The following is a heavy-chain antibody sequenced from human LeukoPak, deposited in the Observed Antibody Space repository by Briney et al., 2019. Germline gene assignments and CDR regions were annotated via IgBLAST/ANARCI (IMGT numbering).Heavy chain of an antibody. CDR1: GGSISSSSYF. J-gene: IGHJ4*02. CDR3: ARVGGSRRGTLVFKGNYYFDY. V-gene: IGHV4-39*01. Sequence: SGPTLVNPSETLSLTCTVSGGSISSSSYFWVWIRQPPGKGLEWIGSIYYSGSTYYNPSLKSRVTISVDTSKNQFSLHLSSVTAADTAVYYCARVGGSRRGTLVFKGNYYFDYWGQGTLVTVSS. D-gene: IGHD1-26*01. CDR2: IYYSGST.